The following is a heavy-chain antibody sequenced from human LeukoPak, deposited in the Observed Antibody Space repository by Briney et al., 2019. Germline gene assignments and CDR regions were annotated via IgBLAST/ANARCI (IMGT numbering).Heavy chain of an antibody. V-gene: IGHV3-11*06. Sequence: GGSLRLSCAASGFAFRDYYMSWIRQAPGKGLEWVSYISGSSRYTHYADSVKGRFTVSRDNAKNSLYLQMNSLGAEDTAVYYCARTPLRGGYHFDYWGQGTLVTVSS. CDR3: ARTPLRGGYHFDY. CDR1: GFAFRDYY. D-gene: IGHD4-17*01. J-gene: IGHJ4*02. CDR2: ISGSSRYT.